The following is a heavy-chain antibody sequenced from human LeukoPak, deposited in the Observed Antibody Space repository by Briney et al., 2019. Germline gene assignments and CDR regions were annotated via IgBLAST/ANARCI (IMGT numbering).Heavy chain of an antibody. D-gene: IGHD6-13*01. Sequence: ASVKVSCKASGYTFTGYYMHWVRQAPGQGLEWMGWINPNSGGTNYAQKFQGRVTMTRDTSISTAYMELSRLRSDDTAVYYCAREAAAAGENYFDYWGQGTLVTVSS. V-gene: IGHV1-2*02. CDR3: AREAAAAGENYFDY. J-gene: IGHJ4*02. CDR2: INPNSGGT. CDR1: GYTFTGYY.